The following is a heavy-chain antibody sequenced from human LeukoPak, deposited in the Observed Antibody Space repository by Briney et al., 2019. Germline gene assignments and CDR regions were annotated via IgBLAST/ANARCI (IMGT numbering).Heavy chain of an antibody. Sequence: SETLSLTCTVSGYSISSGYYWGWIRQPPGKGLEWIGSIYHSGSTYYNPSLKSRVTISVDTSKNQFSLKLSSVTAADTAVYYCARVRSSGWYRPYYFDYWGQGTLVTVSS. D-gene: IGHD6-19*01. CDR2: IYHSGST. V-gene: IGHV4-38-2*02. CDR1: GYSISSGYY. J-gene: IGHJ4*02. CDR3: ARVRSSGWYRPYYFDY.